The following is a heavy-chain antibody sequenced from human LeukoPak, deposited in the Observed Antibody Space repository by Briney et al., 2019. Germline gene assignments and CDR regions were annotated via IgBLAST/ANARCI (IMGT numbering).Heavy chain of an antibody. CDR1: GGSISSSSYY. J-gene: IGHJ5*02. D-gene: IGHD3-3*01. CDR3: ARDAYYDFWSSAGFDP. V-gene: IGHV4-39*07. CDR2: IYYSGST. Sequence: SETLSLTCTVSGGSISSSSYYWGWIRQPPGKGLEWIGSIYYSGSTYYNPSLKSRVTISVDTSKNQFSLKLSSVTAADTAVYYCARDAYYDFWSSAGFDPWGQGTLVTVSS.